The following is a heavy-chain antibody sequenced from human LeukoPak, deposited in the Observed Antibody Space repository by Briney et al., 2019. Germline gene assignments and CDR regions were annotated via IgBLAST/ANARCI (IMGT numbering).Heavy chain of an antibody. J-gene: IGHJ6*03. Sequence: GGSLRLSCAASGFTFSSYAMHWVRQAPGKGLEWVAVISYDGSNKYYADSVKGRFTISRDDSKNTLYLQMNSLRAEDTAVYYCAKVGCSGGSCYRYYYMDVWGKGTTVTISS. V-gene: IGHV3-30*04. D-gene: IGHD2-15*01. CDR1: GFTFSSYA. CDR3: AKVGCSGGSCYRYYYMDV. CDR2: ISYDGSNK.